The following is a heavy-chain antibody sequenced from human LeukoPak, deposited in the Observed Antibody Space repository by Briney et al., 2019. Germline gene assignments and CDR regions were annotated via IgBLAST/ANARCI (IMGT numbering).Heavy chain of an antibody. Sequence: GGSLRLSCAASGFTFGDYAMHWVRQAPGKGLEWVSGISWNSGSIGYADSVKGRFTISRDNAKNSLYLQMNSLRAEDTALYYCAKGVVVVPAAIYYGMDVWGQGTTVTVSS. D-gene: IGHD2-2*02. J-gene: IGHJ6*02. CDR2: ISWNSGSI. CDR1: GFTFGDYA. CDR3: AKGVVVVPAAIYYGMDV. V-gene: IGHV3-9*01.